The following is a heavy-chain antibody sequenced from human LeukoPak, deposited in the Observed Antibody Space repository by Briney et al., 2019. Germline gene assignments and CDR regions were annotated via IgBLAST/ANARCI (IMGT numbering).Heavy chain of an antibody. CDR3: ARDPNRYYYYGMDV. J-gene: IGHJ6*02. D-gene: IGHD2/OR15-2a*01. Sequence: ASVKVSCKASGYTFTGYYMHWVRQAPGQGLEWMGWINPNSGGTNYAQKFQGRVTMTRDTSISTAYMELSRLRSDDTAVYYCARDPNRYYYYGMDVWGQGTTVTVSS. V-gene: IGHV1-2*02. CDR1: GYTFTGYY. CDR2: INPNSGGT.